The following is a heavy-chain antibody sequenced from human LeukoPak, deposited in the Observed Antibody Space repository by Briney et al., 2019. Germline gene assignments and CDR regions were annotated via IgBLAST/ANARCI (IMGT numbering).Heavy chain of an antibody. CDR3: ARDRGQWLVMDFDY. Sequence: GRSLRLSCAASGFTFSSYGMHWVRQAPGKGLEWVAVIWYDGSNKYYADSVKGRFTISRDNSKNTLYLQMNSLRAEGTAVYYCARDRGQWLVMDFDYWGQGTLVTVSS. CDR2: IWYDGSNK. J-gene: IGHJ4*02. CDR1: GFTFSSYG. V-gene: IGHV3-33*01. D-gene: IGHD6-19*01.